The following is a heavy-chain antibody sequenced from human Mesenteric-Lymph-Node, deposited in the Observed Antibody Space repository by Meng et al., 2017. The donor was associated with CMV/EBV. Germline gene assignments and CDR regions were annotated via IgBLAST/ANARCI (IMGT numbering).Heavy chain of an antibody. D-gene: IGHD3-3*02. CDR2: TSYDGSNK. J-gene: IGHJ4*02. CDR3: ARDPGAFSFYYFDY. CDR1: GFTFSNYA. Sequence: GESLKISCAASGFTFSNYAMHWVRQAPGKGLEWVAVTSYDGSNKYYADSVKGRFTISKDNSMNTLSLQMNSLRPEDTAVYYCARDPGAFSFYYFDYWGQGTLVTVSS. V-gene: IGHV3-30*04.